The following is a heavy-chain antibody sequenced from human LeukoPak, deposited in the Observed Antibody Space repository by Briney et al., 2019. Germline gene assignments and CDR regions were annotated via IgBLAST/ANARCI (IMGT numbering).Heavy chain of an antibody. J-gene: IGHJ6*03. CDR1: GFTFSSYW. V-gene: IGHV3-7*01. CDR2: IKQDGSEK. CDR3: AKDLDVVYCSSTSCYDRGRYYYMDV. D-gene: IGHD2-2*01. Sequence: PGGSLRLSCAASGFTFSSYWMSWVRQAPGKGLERVANIKQDGSEKYYVDSVKGRFTISRDNAKNSLYLQMNSLRAEDTAVYYCAKDLDVVYCSSTSCYDRGRYYYMDVWGKGTTVTVSS.